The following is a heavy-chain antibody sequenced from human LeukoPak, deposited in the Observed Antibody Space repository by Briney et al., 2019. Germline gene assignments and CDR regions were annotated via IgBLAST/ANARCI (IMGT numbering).Heavy chain of an antibody. V-gene: IGHV3-33*01. CDR1: GFTFSSFG. D-gene: IGHD3-9*01. CDR2: IWYDGSSE. CDR3: ARESYDILTGYYSGPDY. J-gene: IGHJ4*02. Sequence: GTSLRLSCAASGFTFSSFGMHWVRQAPGKGLEWVTLIWYDGSSEYYADSVKGRFTISRDNSKNRLYLQINSLRVEDTAVYYCARESYDILTGYYSGPDYWGQGTLVSVSS.